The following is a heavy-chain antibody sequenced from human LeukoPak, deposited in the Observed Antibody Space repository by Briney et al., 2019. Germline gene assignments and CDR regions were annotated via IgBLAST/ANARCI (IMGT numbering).Heavy chain of an antibody. D-gene: IGHD4-23*01. J-gene: IGHJ4*02. Sequence: GASVKVSCKASGGTFSSYAISWVRQAPGQGLEWMGGIIPIFGTANYAQKFQGRVTITADKSTSTAYMELSSLRSEDTAVYYCAGDGGNGAFDYWGQGTLVTVSS. CDR1: GGTFSSYA. V-gene: IGHV1-69*06. CDR2: IIPIFGTA. CDR3: AGDGGNGAFDY.